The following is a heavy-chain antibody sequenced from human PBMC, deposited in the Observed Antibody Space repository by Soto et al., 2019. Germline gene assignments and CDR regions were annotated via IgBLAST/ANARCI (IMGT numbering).Heavy chain of an antibody. J-gene: IGHJ6*02. D-gene: IGHD3-3*01. CDR2: IYYSGST. CDR3: ARGRNNFGVVIDYYGMDV. Sequence: TSETLSLTCTVSGGSISSGGYYWSWIRQHPGKGLEWIGYIYYSGSTYYNPSLKSRVTISVDTSKNQFSLKLSSVTAADTAVYYCARGRNNFGVVIDYYGMDVWGQGTTVTV. V-gene: IGHV4-31*03. CDR1: GGSISSGGYY.